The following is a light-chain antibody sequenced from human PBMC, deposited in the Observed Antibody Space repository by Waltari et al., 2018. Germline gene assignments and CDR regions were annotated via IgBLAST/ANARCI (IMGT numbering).Light chain of an antibody. CDR1: SSDVGGYQY. Sequence: QSALTQPASVSGSPGQSITVPCTGTSSDVGGYQYVSWYQHHPGKAPILMIYAVTTRPSCVSNRFSDSKSGNTASLTISGLQAEDEADYYCSSYTGSRTVLFGGGTKLTVL. J-gene: IGLJ3*02. V-gene: IGLV2-14*01. CDR2: AVT. CDR3: SSYTGSRTVL.